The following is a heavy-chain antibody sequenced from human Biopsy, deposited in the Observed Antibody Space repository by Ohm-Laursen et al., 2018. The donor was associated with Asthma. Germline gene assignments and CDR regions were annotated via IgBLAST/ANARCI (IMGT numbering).Heavy chain of an antibody. CDR3: ARVAVGSSWVYFYYGMDV. D-gene: IGHD6-13*01. Sequence: SLRLSCAASGFTFSSFGMHWVRQAPGKGLEWVAVISFDGIHKYYADSVKGRYTVSRDNSQNTLNLEMTSLKAEDTALYYCARVAVGSSWVYFYYGMDVWGQGTAVTVSS. J-gene: IGHJ6*02. CDR2: ISFDGIHK. CDR1: GFTFSSFG. V-gene: IGHV3-30*03.